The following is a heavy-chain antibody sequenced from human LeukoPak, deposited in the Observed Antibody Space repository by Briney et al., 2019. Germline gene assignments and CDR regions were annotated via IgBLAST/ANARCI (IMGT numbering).Heavy chain of an antibody. D-gene: IGHD3-10*01. J-gene: IGHJ4*02. CDR1: GGSISRYT. V-gene: IGHV4-59*08. Sequence: SESLSLTCAVPGGSISRYTSSWIRQTPRKGLGWVGHLYYSGSTNYTHCLKSRVTISVDTSKNHFSLKFISVTAADTAVYYCARTGDEYYYGSGSPYYFDYWGQGTLVTVSS. CDR3: ARTGDEYYYGSGSPYYFDY. CDR2: LYYSGST.